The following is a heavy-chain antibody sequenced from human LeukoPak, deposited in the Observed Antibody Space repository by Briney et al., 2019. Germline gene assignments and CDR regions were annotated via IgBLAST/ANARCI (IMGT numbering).Heavy chain of an antibody. J-gene: IGHJ4*02. CDR3: ARDLWIYGSGSSTAFDY. CDR1: GFTFSSYS. CDR2: ISSSSSPI. D-gene: IGHD3-10*01. V-gene: IGHV3-48*01. Sequence: GGSLRLSCAASGFTFSSYSMNWVRQAPGKGLEWVSYISSSSSPIYYADSVKGRFTISRDNAKNSLYLQMKSLRAEDTAVYYCARDLWIYGSGSSTAFDYWGQGTLVTVSA.